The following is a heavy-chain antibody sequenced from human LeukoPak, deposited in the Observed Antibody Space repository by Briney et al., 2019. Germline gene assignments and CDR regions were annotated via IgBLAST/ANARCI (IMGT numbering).Heavy chain of an antibody. CDR3: VREASGGYFDY. D-gene: IGHD3-16*01. V-gene: IGHV1-46*01. Sequence: GASLKVSCKASGYXFSTYHMNWVRQAPGQGLEWMGTISPSNGNTSYAQSFRGRVTMTRDTSTSTVYMELTSLTSEDTAVYYCVREASGGYFDYWGQGTQVTVSS. CDR1: GYXFSTYH. CDR2: ISPSNGNT. J-gene: IGHJ4*02.